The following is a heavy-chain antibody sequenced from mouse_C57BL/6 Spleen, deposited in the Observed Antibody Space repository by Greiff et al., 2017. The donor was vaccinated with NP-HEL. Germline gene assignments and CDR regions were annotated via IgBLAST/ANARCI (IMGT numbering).Heavy chain of an antibody. Sequence: QVQLQQPGAELVKPGASVKLSCKASGYTFTSYWMQWVKQRPGQGLEWIGEIDPSDSYTNYNQKFKGKATWTVDTSSSTAYMQLSSLTSEDSAVYYCARGGYDAKFAYWGQGTLVTVSA. CDR3: ARGGYDAKFAY. D-gene: IGHD2-2*01. V-gene: IGHV1-50*01. CDR1: GYTFTSYW. CDR2: IDPSDSYT. J-gene: IGHJ3*01.